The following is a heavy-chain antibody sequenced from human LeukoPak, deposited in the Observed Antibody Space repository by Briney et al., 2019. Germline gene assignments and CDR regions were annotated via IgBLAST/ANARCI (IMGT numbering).Heavy chain of an antibody. CDR3: ARVKISAAAEFDY. Sequence: SETLSLTCAVYGGSFSGYHWSWIRQPPGKGLEWIGEINHSGSTNYNPSLKSRVTISVDTSKNQFSLKLSSVTAADTAVYYWARVKISAAAEFDYWGQGTLVTVSS. D-gene: IGHD6-13*01. CDR2: INHSGST. V-gene: IGHV4-34*01. CDR1: GGSFSGYH. J-gene: IGHJ4*02.